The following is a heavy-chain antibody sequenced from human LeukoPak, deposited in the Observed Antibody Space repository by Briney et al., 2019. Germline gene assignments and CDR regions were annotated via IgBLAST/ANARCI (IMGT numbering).Heavy chain of an antibody. CDR3: ARSRRPFDFED. J-gene: IGHJ4*02. CDR1: GGSISSYY. Sequence: SETLSLTCTVSGGSISSYYWSWIRQPPGKGLGWIGYIYYSGTTNYNPSLKSRVTISADTSKNQFSLKLSSVTAADTAVYYCARSRRPFDFEDWGQGTLVTVSS. CDR2: IYYSGTT. V-gene: IGHV4-59*01.